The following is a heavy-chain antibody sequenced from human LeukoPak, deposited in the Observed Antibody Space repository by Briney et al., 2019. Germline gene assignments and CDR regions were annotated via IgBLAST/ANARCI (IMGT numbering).Heavy chain of an antibody. CDR2: IRYDGSNK. Sequence: GGSLRLSCAASEFTFSSYGMHWVRQAPGKGLEWVAFIRYDGSNKYYADSVKGRFTISRDNSKNTLYLQMNSLRAEDTAVYYCAKVFAPAALFLGAFDIWGQGTMVTVSS. V-gene: IGHV3-30*02. CDR1: EFTFSSYG. D-gene: IGHD2-2*01. CDR3: AKVFAPAALFLGAFDI. J-gene: IGHJ3*02.